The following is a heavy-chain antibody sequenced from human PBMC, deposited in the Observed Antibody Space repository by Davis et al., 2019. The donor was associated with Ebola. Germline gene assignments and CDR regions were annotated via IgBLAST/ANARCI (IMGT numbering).Heavy chain of an antibody. D-gene: IGHD6-13*01. V-gene: IGHV4-30-4*01. CDR2: IYYSGST. Sequence: SATLSLTCPVSGGSIRSVAYYWSWIRQPPGKGLEWIGYIYYSGSTYYNPSLKSRVTISVDTSKNQFSLKLSSVTAADTAVYYCASYSSSWPGNWFDPWGQGTLVTGS. CDR1: GGSIRSVAYY. J-gene: IGHJ5*02. CDR3: ASYSSSWPGNWFDP.